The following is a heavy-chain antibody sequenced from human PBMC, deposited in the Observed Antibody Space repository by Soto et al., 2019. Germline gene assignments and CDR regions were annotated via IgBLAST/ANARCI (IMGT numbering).Heavy chain of an antibody. CDR2: IIPMFGTA. CDR3: ARQKAMPPHFYSGMDV. D-gene: IGHD2-2*01. J-gene: IGHJ6*02. CDR1: GGTFGSYT. Sequence: QVHLVQSGAEVKKPGSSVKVSCTASGGTFGSYTVTWVRQAPGQGLEWMGEIIPMFGTASYAQKFQGRVTLTADKSTTTAHMELSSLSSDDTAVYCRARQKAMPPHFYSGMDVWGQGTTVTVSS. V-gene: IGHV1-69*06.